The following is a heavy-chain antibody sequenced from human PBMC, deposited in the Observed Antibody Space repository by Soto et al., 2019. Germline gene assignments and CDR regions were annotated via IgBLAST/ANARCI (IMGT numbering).Heavy chain of an antibody. J-gene: IGHJ4*02. CDR3: AKTQNDILDY. CDR1: GFTFSNYA. D-gene: IGHD3-9*01. CDR2: IGRDGDST. Sequence: WGVLRLSCAASGFTFSNYAMHWVRQPPGKGLEYVSSIGRDGDSTQYANSVRARFSISRDNSKNTLYLQMGSLTTEDMGVYYCAKTQNDILDYWGQGTLVTVSS. V-gene: IGHV3-64*01.